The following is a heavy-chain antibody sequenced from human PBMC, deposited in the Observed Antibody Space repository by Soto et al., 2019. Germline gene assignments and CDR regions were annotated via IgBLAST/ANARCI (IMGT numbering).Heavy chain of an antibody. CDR1: GFTFSNAW. V-gene: IGHV3-15*07. J-gene: IGHJ4*01. Sequence: EVHLVESGGGLVKPGGSLRLSCAASGFTFSNAWINWVRQTPGKGLEWVGRVKSKTDGGTTDLAAPVKGRVAISRDDSKNMVYLEMNSLKTEDTAIYYCTTDSYITSIIVRFDYWGHGTLVTVSS. D-gene: IGHD3-22*01. CDR3: TTDSYITSIIVRFDY. CDR2: VKSKTDGGTT.